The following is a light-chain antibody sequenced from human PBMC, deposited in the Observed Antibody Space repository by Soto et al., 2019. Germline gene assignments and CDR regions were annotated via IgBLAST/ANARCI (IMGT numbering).Light chain of an antibody. J-gene: IGKJ1*01. CDR2: KAS. Sequence: MTQSPATLSASVGDRVTITCRASQSISIWLAWYQQKPGKAPNLLIYKASSLESGVPSRFSGSGSGTEFTLSISSLQPDDFATYYCQQYNSLPWTFGQGTKVDI. CDR1: QSISIW. V-gene: IGKV1-5*03. CDR3: QQYNSLPWT.